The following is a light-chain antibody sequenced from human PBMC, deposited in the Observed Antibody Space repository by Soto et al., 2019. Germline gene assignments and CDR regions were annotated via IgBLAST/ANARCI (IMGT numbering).Light chain of an antibody. Sequence: IFCTKTSSDVGGYNYVSWYQQHPGKAPKLMIYDVSKRPSGVPDRFSGSKSGNTASLTISGLQAEDEAEYYCCSYAGSYRVFGTGTRSPS. CDR2: DVS. CDR3: CSYAGSYRV. V-gene: IGLV2-11*01. CDR1: SSDVGGYNY. J-gene: IGLJ1*01.